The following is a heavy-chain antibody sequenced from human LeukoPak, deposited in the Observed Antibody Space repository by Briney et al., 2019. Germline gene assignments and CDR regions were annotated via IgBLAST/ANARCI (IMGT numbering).Heavy chain of an antibody. CDR2: ISGSGGST. Sequence: PGGSLRPSCAASGFTFSSYGMSWVRQAPGRGLEWVSAISGSGGSTYYADSVKGRFTISRDNSKNTLYLQMNSLRAEDTAVYYCAKGQQLGELDPDAFDNWGQGTMVTVSS. CDR1: GFTFSSYG. CDR3: AKGQQLGELDPDAFDN. J-gene: IGHJ3*02. V-gene: IGHV3-23*01. D-gene: IGHD3-10*01.